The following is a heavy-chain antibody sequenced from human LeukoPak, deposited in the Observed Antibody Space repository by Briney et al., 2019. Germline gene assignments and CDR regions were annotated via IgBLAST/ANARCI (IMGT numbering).Heavy chain of an antibody. J-gene: IGHJ4*02. CDR3: ARSLGEDLEAPSV. V-gene: IGHV1-8*03. CDR2: MNPNSGYT. Sequence: ASVKVSCKASGYTFTDYYMHWVRQAPGQGLEWMAWMNPNSGYTGYAQKFQGRVTLTRDTSITTAFMELSSLRSEDTAVYCARSLGEDLEAPSVWGQGTLVTVSS. D-gene: IGHD5/OR15-5a*01. CDR1: GYTFTDYY.